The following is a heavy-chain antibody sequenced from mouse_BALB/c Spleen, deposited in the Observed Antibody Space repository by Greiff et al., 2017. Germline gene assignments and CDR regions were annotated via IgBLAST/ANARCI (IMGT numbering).Heavy chain of an antibody. V-gene: IGHV1-77*01. CDR2: IYPGSGST. Sequence: QVQLKESGPELVKPGASVKMSCKASGYTFTDYVISWVKQRTGQGLEWIGEIYPGSGSTYYNEKFKGKATLTADKSSNTAYMQLSSLTSEDSAVYFCAFTTATGDAMDYWGQGTSVTVSS. CDR1: GYTFTDYV. J-gene: IGHJ4*01. CDR3: AFTTATGDAMDY. D-gene: IGHD1-2*01.